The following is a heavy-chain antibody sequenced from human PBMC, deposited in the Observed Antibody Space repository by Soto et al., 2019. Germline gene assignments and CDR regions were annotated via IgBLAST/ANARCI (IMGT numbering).Heavy chain of an antibody. Sequence: EVQLVESGGGLVKPGGSLRLSCAASGLTFSSYKMNWVRQPPGKGLEWVSSISGGGSYIDYADSVKGRFTISRDNAKNSLYLQMNSLRAEDTAVYYCATDFSLYDRTATGDHWGQGTLVTVSS. V-gene: IGHV3-21*01. D-gene: IGHD3-22*01. CDR3: ATDFSLYDRTATGDH. CDR1: GLTFSSYK. CDR2: ISGGGSYI. J-gene: IGHJ4*02.